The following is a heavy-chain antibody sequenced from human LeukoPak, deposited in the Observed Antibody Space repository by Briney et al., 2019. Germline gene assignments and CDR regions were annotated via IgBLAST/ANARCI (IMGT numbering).Heavy chain of an antibody. V-gene: IGHV1-46*01. D-gene: IGHD3-10*01. J-gene: IGHJ4*02. CDR2: INPSGGST. Sequence: RASVKVSCKASGYTLTSYYMHWVRQAPGQGLEWMGIINPSGGSTSYAQKFQGRVTMTRDTSTSTVYMELSSLRSEDTAVYYCASSGSGSDDFDYWGQGTLVTVSS. CDR3: ASSGSGSDDFDY. CDR1: GYTLTSYY.